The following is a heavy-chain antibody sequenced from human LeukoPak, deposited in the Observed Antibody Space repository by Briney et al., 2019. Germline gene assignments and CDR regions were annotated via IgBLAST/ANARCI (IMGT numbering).Heavy chain of an antibody. D-gene: IGHD6-13*01. CDR2: IYTSGST. CDR3: ARQQLAGGYYYYAMDV. J-gene: IGHJ6*02. V-gene: IGHV4-4*07. Sequence: KSSETLSLTCTVSGGSISSHYWSWIRQPAGKGLEWIGRIYTSGSTNYNPSLKSRVTMSVDTSKNQLSLILSSVTAADTAVYYCARQQLAGGYYYYAMDVWGQGATVTVSS. CDR1: GGSISSHY.